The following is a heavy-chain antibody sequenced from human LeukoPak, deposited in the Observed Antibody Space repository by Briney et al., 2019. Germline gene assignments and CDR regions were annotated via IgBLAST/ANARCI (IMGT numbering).Heavy chain of an antibody. CDR1: GFPFSDFH. J-gene: IGHJ4*02. V-gene: IGHV3-11*04. Sequence: GGSLRLSCVGAGFPFSDFHMSWIRQAPGKGLEWVSYITSGGGFKYYADSVKGRFSISRDDSKNSVFLQMNSLRVEDTAVYYCARVRPGSRGSYYRTFWGQGTLVTVSS. CDR2: ITSGGGFK. CDR3: ARVRPGSRGSYYRTF. D-gene: IGHD3-22*01.